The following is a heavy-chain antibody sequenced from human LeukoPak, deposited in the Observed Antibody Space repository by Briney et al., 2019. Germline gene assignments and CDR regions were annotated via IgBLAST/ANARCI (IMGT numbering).Heavy chain of an antibody. V-gene: IGHV1-69*02. CDR1: GGTFSSYT. Sequence: SVKVSCKASGGTFSSYTISWVRQAPGQGLEWMGRIIPILGIANYAQKLQGRVTITADKSTSTAYMELSSLRSEDTAVYYCARVSQDYYDSSGLQCDYWGQGTLVTVSS. CDR3: ARVSQDYYDSSGLQCDY. J-gene: IGHJ4*02. D-gene: IGHD3-22*01. CDR2: IIPILGIA.